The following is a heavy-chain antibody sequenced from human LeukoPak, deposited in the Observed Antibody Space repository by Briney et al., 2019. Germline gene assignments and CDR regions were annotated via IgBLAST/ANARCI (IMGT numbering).Heavy chain of an antibody. CDR1: GFTFSSYA. V-gene: IGHV3-23*01. Sequence: GGSLRLSCAASGFTFSSYAMSWVRQAPGKGLEWVSAISGSGGSTYYADSVKGRFTTSRDNSKNTLYLKMNRLRAEDTAVYYCAKSYYYGSGSCFDYWGQGTLVTVSS. CDR3: AKSYYYGSGSCFDY. CDR2: ISGSGGST. J-gene: IGHJ4*02. D-gene: IGHD3-10*01.